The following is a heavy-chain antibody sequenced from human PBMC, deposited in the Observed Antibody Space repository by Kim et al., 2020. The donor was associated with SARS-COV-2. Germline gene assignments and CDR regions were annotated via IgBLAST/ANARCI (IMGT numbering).Heavy chain of an antibody. CDR3: TRGGIAVAGNKKRFDY. CDR1: GFTFGDYA. J-gene: IGHJ4*02. V-gene: IGHV3-49*04. CDR2: IRSKAYGGTT. D-gene: IGHD6-19*01. Sequence: GGSLRLSCTASGFTFGDYAMSWVRQAPGKGLEWVGFIRSKAYGGTTEYAASVKGRFTISRDDSKSIAYLQMNSLKTEDTAVYYCTRGGIAVAGNKKRFDYWGQGTLVTVSS.